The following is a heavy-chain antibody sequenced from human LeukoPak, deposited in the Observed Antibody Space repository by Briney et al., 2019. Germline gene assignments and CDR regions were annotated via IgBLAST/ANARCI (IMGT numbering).Heavy chain of an antibody. CDR2: ISGSGGST. V-gene: IGHV3-23*01. CDR3: AKDPRSYYDSSGYYVDAFDI. D-gene: IGHD3-22*01. J-gene: IGHJ3*02. CDR1: GFTFSSYA. Sequence: PGGSLRLSCAASGFTFSSYAMSWVRQAPGKGLEWVSAISGSGGSTYYADSVKGRFTISRDNSKNTLYLQMNSLRAEDTAVYYCAKDPRSYYDSSGYYVDAFDIWGQGTMVTVSS.